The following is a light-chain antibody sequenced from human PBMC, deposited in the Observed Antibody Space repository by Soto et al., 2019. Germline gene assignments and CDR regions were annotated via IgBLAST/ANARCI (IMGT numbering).Light chain of an antibody. Sequence: QSALTQPASVSGSPGQSITISCTVTSSDVGGYNYVSWYQQHPGKAPKLIIYEVIKRPSGVSNRFSGSNSGNTASLTISGLQTEDEDDYYCSSYTSSSTYVFGTGTKVTVL. CDR1: SSDVGGYNY. J-gene: IGLJ1*01. CDR2: EVI. V-gene: IGLV2-14*01. CDR3: SSYTSSSTYV.